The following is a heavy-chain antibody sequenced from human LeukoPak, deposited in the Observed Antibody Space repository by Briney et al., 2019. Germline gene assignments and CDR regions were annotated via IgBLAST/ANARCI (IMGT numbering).Heavy chain of an antibody. J-gene: IGHJ6*03. Sequence: SETLSLTCTVSGGSISSYYWSWIRQPPGKGLERIGYIYYSGSTSYNPSLKSRVTISVDTSKNQFSLKLSSVTAADTAVYYCARTTEAHSWRTRYYDYYMDVWGKGTTVTVSS. CDR1: GGSISSYY. CDR3: ARTTEAHSWRTRYYDYYMDV. V-gene: IGHV4-59*01. D-gene: IGHD6-13*01. CDR2: IYYSGST.